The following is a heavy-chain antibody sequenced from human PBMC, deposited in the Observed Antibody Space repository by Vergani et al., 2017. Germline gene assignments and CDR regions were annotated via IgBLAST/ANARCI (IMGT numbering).Heavy chain of an antibody. D-gene: IGHD1-26*01. CDR2: IYYSGST. Sequence: QVQLQESGPGLVKPSGTLSLTCAVSGGSISSSNWWSWVRQPPGKGLEWIGEIYYSGSTNYNPSLKSRVTISVDTSKNQFSLKLSSVTAADTAVYYCARGALSGSYGPGMDVWGQGTTVTVSS. CDR1: GGSISSSNW. J-gene: IGHJ6*02. V-gene: IGHV4-4*02. CDR3: ARGALSGSYGPGMDV.